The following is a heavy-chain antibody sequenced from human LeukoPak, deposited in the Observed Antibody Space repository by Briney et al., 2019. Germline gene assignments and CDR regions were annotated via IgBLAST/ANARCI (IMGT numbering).Heavy chain of an antibody. V-gene: IGHV4-39*07. CDR2: VYYSGST. D-gene: IGHD6-25*01. CDR1: GGSISSSDYY. Sequence: KPSETLSLTCTVSGGSISSSDYYWGWIRQPPGKGLEWIGSVYYSGSTYYNPSLKSRVTISANTSKNQFSLKLTSVTAADTALYFCARKSGIAAAYSHLYFDSWGRGTLVTVSS. J-gene: IGHJ4*02. CDR3: ARKSGIAAAYSHLYFDS.